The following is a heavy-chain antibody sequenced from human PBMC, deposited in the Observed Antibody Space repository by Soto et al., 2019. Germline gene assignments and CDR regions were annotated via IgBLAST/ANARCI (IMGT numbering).Heavy chain of an antibody. D-gene: IGHD3-10*01. CDR1: GYTFSSYG. CDR3: ARETGSQYYGSGTYYASDF. CDR2: ISSYNGNT. V-gene: IGHV1-18*01. J-gene: IGHJ4*02. Sequence: QVQLVQSGNEVKKPGASVKVSCKASGYTFSSYGVSWVRQAPGQGLEWMGWISSYNGNTNYVEQFQGRLTLTTDTSTSSAYMELRSLTSDDTAVYYCARETGSQYYGSGTYYASDFWGQGTLVAVSS.